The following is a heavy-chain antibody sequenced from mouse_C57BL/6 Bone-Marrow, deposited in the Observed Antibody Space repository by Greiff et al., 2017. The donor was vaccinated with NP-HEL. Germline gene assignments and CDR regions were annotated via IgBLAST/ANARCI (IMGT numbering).Heavy chain of an antibody. J-gene: IGHJ3*01. CDR3: TTGHSQGFAY. CDR2: IDPEDGDT. D-gene: IGHD3-2*02. CDR1: GFNITDYY. V-gene: IGHV14-1*01. Sequence: EVQLQQSGAELVRPGASVKLSCTASGFNITDYYMHWVKQRPEQGLEWIGRIDPEDGDTEYAPKFQGKATMTADKSSNTAYLQLSSLTSEDTAVYYCTTGHSQGFAYWGQGTLVTVSA.